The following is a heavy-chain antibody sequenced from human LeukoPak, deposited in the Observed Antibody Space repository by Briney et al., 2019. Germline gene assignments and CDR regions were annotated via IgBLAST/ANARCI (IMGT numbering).Heavy chain of an antibody. J-gene: IGHJ4*02. Sequence: GGSLRLSCTVSGFPLSSYSMNWFRQAPGKGLEWVAYISASGSNIYYVDSVMGRFTVSRDNPKSSLFPQMNSPRAEDTAVYYCARVKGTYYDYWGQGALVTVSS. CDR1: GFPLSSYS. CDR3: ARVKGTYYDY. D-gene: IGHD1-1*01. CDR2: ISASGSNI. V-gene: IGHV3-48*01.